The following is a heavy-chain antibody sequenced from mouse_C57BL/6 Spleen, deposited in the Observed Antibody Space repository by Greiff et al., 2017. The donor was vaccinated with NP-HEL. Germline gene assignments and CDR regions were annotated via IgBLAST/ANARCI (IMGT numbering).Heavy chain of an antibody. CDR2: IYPGDGDT. CDR3: ASLYDYGFAY. Sequence: VQLQQSGPELVKPGASVKISCKASGYAFSSSWMNXVKQRPGKGLEWIGRIYPGDGDTNYNGKFKGKATLTADKSSSTAYMQLSSLTSEDSAVYFCASLYDYGFAYWGQGTLVTVSA. J-gene: IGHJ3*01. D-gene: IGHD2-4*01. V-gene: IGHV1-82*01. CDR1: GYAFSSSW.